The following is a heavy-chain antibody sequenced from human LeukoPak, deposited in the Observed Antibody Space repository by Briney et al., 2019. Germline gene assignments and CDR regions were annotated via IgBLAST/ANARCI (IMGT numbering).Heavy chain of an antibody. CDR1: GASVNSDSYF. J-gene: IGHJ3*01. CDR3: VREAATSYYDSAGYYRQTKVFDV. Sequence: SETLSLTCTVAGASVNSDSYFWTWVRQPPGKGLEWIGNVFYSGRTKYKPSLKTRVTMSLDKSKNQFFLNLNSVTAADTARYFCVREAATSYYDSAGYYRQTKVFDVWGRGTMVTVSS. CDR2: VFYSGRT. V-gene: IGHV4-61*01. D-gene: IGHD3-22*01.